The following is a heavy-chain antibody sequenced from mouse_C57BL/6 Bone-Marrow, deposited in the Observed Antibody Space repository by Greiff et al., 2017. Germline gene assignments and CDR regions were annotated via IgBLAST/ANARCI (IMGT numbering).Heavy chain of an antibody. CDR2: IDPADGTT. CDR1: GFNITNTY. J-gene: IGHJ1*03. CDR3: SRGSRWCFDV. V-gene: IGHV14-3*01. Sequence: EVQLQQSVAELVRPGASVKLSCTASGFNITNTYMHWVKQRPEQGLAWIGRIDPADGTTKYAPKFQGKATIPVATASNTAYLQLSSLTSEDTAIYCGSRGSRWCFDVWGTGTTVTVSS.